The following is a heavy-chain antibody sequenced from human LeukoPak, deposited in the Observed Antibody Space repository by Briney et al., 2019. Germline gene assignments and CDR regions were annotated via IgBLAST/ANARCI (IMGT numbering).Heavy chain of an antibody. Sequence: ASVKVSCKASGYTFTSYGISWVRQAPGQGLEWMGWISAYNGNTSYAQKLQGRVTMTTDTSTSTAYMELRSLRSDDTAVYYCARAYYDILTGYYLNAFDIWGQGTMVTVSS. V-gene: IGHV1-18*01. CDR1: GYTFTSYG. J-gene: IGHJ3*02. CDR2: ISAYNGNT. D-gene: IGHD3-9*01. CDR3: ARAYYDILTGYYLNAFDI.